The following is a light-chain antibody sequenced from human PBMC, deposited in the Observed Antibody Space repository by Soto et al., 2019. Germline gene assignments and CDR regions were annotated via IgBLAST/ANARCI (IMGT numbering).Light chain of an antibody. CDR1: QDIRND. CDR2: ATS. J-gene: IGKJ1*01. V-gene: IGKV1-17*01. CDR3: LQHNTYPLT. Sequence: DIQMTQSPSSVSASVGDRVTITCRASQDIRNDLGWYQHKPGTAPKRLIYATSTLQSGVPSRFSGSGSGTEFTLTISSLQPEDFAAYYCLQHNTYPLTFGQGTKVEIK.